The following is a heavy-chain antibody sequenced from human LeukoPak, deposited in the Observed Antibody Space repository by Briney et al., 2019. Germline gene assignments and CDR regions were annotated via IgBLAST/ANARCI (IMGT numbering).Heavy chain of an antibody. Sequence: GGSLRLSCAASGFTFNSYGMHWVRQAPGKGLEWVAVISYDGSKKYYADSVKGRFTISRDNSKNTLYLQMNSLRAEDTAVYYCAKDEAVQLERHFDYWGQGTLVTVSS. D-gene: IGHD1-1*01. J-gene: IGHJ4*02. CDR1: GFTFNSYG. CDR3: AKDEAVQLERHFDY. V-gene: IGHV3-30*18. CDR2: ISYDGSKK.